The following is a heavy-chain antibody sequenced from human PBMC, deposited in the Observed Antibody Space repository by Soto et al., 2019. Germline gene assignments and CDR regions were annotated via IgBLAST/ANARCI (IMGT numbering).Heavy chain of an antibody. CDR1: GGTFSSYA. CDR2: IIPIFGTA. V-gene: IGHV1-69*13. J-gene: IGHJ4*02. CDR3: ARDRALRYFDWLLSY. D-gene: IGHD3-9*01. Sequence: GASVNVSCKASGGTFSSYAISRVRQAPGQGLEWMGGIIPIFGTANYAQKFQGRVTITADESTSTAYMELSSLRSEDTAVYYCARDRALRYFDWLLSYWGQGTLVTVSS.